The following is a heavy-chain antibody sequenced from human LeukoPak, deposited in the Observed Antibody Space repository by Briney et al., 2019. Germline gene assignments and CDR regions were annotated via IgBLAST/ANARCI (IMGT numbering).Heavy chain of an antibody. V-gene: IGHV1-18*01. CDR1: GYTFTTYG. J-gene: IGHJ4*02. CDR3: ARSFYYYGSGSSPDY. D-gene: IGHD3-10*01. Sequence: EASVKVSCKASGYTFTTYGISWVRQAPGQGLEWMGWISAYNGNTNYAQKLQGRVTMTTDTSTSTAYMEVRSLRSDDTAVYYCARSFYYYGSGSSPDYWGQGTLVTVSS. CDR2: ISAYNGNT.